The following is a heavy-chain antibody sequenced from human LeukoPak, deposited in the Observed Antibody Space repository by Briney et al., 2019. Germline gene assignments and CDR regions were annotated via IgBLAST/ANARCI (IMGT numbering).Heavy chain of an antibody. Sequence: SETLSLTCTVSAYSISSGCYWGWIRQPPGKGLEWTCSIYHSGSTYYNPSLKGRVTISLDTSKNQFSMKLSSVTAADRAVYYCVRDSALAKAVMFDYWGEGTLVTVSS. V-gene: IGHV4-38-2*02. D-gene: IGHD2-15*01. J-gene: IGHJ4*02. CDR2: IYHSGST. CDR3: VRDSALAKAVMFDY. CDR1: AYSISSGCY.